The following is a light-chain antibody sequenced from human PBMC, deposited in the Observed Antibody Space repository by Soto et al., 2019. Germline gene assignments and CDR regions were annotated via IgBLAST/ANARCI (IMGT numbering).Light chain of an antibody. CDR2: GAS. Sequence: TQSPSTLSGSVGDRVTITCRASQSVSSSYLAWYQQKPGQAPRLLIYGASSRATGIPDRFTGSGSGTDFTLTISRLEPEDFAVLYCHHDGRSPQTFG. J-gene: IGKJ1*01. CDR3: HHDGRSPQT. V-gene: IGKV3-20*01. CDR1: QSVSSSY.